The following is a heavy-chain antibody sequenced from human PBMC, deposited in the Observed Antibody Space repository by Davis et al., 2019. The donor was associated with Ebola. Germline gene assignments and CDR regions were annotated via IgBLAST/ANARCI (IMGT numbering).Heavy chain of an antibody. Sequence: MPSETLSLTCAVYGVSFSGYYWSWIRQPPGKGLEWIGEINHSGSTNYNPSFKGRVTISVDTSKNQFSLKLSPVTAADTAVYYCARGERWYCSGGSCYSGSWFDPWGQGTLVTVSS. CDR1: GVSFSGYY. V-gene: IGHV4-34*01. D-gene: IGHD2-15*01. J-gene: IGHJ5*02. CDR2: INHSGST. CDR3: ARGERWYCSGGSCYSGSWFDP.